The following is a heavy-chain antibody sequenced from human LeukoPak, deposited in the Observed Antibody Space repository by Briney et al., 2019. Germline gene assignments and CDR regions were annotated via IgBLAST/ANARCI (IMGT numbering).Heavy chain of an antibody. D-gene: IGHD3-22*01. CDR2: IYHSGST. J-gene: IGHJ6*02. CDR3: ARGSIVVITSVYYYYGMDV. CDR1: GGSISSGGYS. Sequence: SQTLSLTCAVSGGSISSGGYSWSWIRQPPGKGLEWIGYIYHSGSTYYNPSLKSRVTISVDRSKNQFSLKLSSVTAADTAVYYCARGSIVVITSVYYYYGMDVWGQGTTVTVSS. V-gene: IGHV4-30-2*01.